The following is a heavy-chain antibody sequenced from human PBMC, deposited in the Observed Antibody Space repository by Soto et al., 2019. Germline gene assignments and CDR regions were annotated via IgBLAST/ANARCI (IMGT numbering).Heavy chain of an antibody. CDR2: MNPNSGNT. Sequence: ASVKVSCKASGYTFTDYYMHWVRQAPGQGLEWMGWMNPNSGNTGYAQKFQGRVTMTRNTSISTAYMELSSLRSEDTAVYYCARGPPSYDFWSGYGPYYYYYYGMDVWGQGTTVTVSS. CDR3: ARGPPSYDFWSGYGPYYYYYYGMDV. CDR1: GYTFTDYY. D-gene: IGHD3-3*01. J-gene: IGHJ6*02. V-gene: IGHV1-8*02.